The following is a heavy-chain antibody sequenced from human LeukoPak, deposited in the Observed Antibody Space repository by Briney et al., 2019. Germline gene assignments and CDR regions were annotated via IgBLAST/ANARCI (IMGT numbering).Heavy chain of an antibody. V-gene: IGHV6-1*01. Sequence: SQTLSLTCAISGDSVSSNSAAWNWIRQSPSGGLEWLGRTYYRSKWYNDYAVSVKSRITINPDTSKNQFSLQLNSVTPEDTAVYYCARECSIWFGELFYDMDVWGQGTTVTVSS. J-gene: IGHJ6*02. D-gene: IGHD3-10*01. CDR3: ARECSIWFGELFYDMDV. CDR2: TYYRSKWYN. CDR1: GDSVSSNSAA.